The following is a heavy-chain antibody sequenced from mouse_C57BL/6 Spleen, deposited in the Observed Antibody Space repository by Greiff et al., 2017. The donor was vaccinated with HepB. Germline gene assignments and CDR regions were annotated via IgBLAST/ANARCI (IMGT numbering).Heavy chain of an antibody. CDR3: ARKGTTVKEYAMDY. D-gene: IGHD1-1*01. J-gene: IGHJ4*01. Sequence: EVQRVESGGGLVKPGGSLKLSCAASGFTFSDYGMHWVRQAPEKGLEWVAYISSGSSTIYYADTVKGRFTISRDNAKNTLFLQMTSLRSEYTDMYYCARKGTTVKEYAMDYWGQGTSVTVSS. CDR2: ISSGSSTI. V-gene: IGHV5-17*01. CDR1: GFTFSDYG.